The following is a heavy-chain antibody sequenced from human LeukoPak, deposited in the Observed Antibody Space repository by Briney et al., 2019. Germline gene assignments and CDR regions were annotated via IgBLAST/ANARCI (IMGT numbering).Heavy chain of an antibody. CDR2: IYYSGST. Sequence: PSETLSLTCTVSGGSISSYYWNWIRQPPGKGPEWIGYIYYSGSTNYNPSLKSRVTISVDTSKNQFSLKLSSVTAADTAVYYCARGADSSGYYSIFYFDYWGQGTLVTVSS. D-gene: IGHD3-22*01. V-gene: IGHV4-59*01. J-gene: IGHJ4*02. CDR3: ARGADSSGYYSIFYFDY. CDR1: GGSISSYY.